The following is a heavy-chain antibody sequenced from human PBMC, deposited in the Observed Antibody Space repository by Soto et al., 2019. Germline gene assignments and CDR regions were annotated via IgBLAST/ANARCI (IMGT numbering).Heavy chain of an antibody. J-gene: IGHJ4*02. CDR3: ARAGGRGWSEIDY. Sequence: QVQLQESGPGLVKPSQTLSLTCTVSGGSISSGDYYWSWIRQPPGKGLEWTGYIYYSGSTYYNPSLKSRVTISVDTSKNQFSLKLSSVPAEDTAVYYCARAGGRGWSEIDYWGQGTLVTVSS. D-gene: IGHD6-19*01. CDR1: GGSISSGDYY. CDR2: IYYSGST. V-gene: IGHV4-30-4*01.